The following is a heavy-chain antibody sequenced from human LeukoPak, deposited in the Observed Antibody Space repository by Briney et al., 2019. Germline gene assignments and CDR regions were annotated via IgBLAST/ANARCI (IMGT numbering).Heavy chain of an antibody. D-gene: IGHD3-3*01. Sequence: PGRSLRLSCAASGFTFSSYGMHWVRQAPGKGLEWVAVISYDGSNKYYADSVKGRFTISRDNSKNTLYLQMNSLRAEDTAVYYCAKALRFLNYYYYRMDVWGQGTTVTVSS. V-gene: IGHV3-30*18. CDR3: AKALRFLNYYYYRMDV. J-gene: IGHJ6*02. CDR2: ISYDGSNK. CDR1: GFTFSSYG.